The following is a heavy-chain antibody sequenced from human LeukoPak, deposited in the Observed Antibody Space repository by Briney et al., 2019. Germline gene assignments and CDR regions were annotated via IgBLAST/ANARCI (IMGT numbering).Heavy chain of an antibody. D-gene: IGHD4-17*01. CDR3: ARGTASITVTTLVWYFDL. V-gene: IGHV3-48*01. J-gene: IGHJ2*01. CDR2: ISSIRSTI. CDR1: GFTFSSYS. Sequence: GGALRLSCAASGFTFSSYSMNWVRQAPGKGLEWVSYISSIRSTIYYTDSVNGRFTVSRDNIKKSLYLQMNSLRAEDTAVYYCARGTASITVTTLVWYFDLWGRGTLVTVSS.